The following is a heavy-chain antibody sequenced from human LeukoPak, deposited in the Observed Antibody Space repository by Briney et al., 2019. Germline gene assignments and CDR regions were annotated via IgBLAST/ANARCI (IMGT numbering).Heavy chain of an antibody. CDR2: ISRNGAAT. V-gene: IGHV3-43*01. Sequence: GGSLRLSCEASGLSFGDYTIHWVRQAPGKGLEWVSLISRNGAATKYADSVRGRFTVSRDNSKSSLYLQMNSLSTEDTALYYCARLYSNYGFGSGYFDLWGRGTLVTVSS. D-gene: IGHD4-11*01. CDR3: ARLYSNYGFGSGYFDL. J-gene: IGHJ2*01. CDR1: GLSFGDYT.